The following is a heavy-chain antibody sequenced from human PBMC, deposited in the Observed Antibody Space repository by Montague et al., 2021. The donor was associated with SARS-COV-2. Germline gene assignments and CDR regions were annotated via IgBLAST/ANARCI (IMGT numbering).Heavy chain of an antibody. J-gene: IGHJ5*02. CDR3: ARLWDFYGSGSCKNSWFDP. CDR2: IHYIGNT. Sequence: SETLSLTCNVSGASISRSDYYWAWIRQPPGKGLELIGSIHYIGNTYYNPSLESRVTTSVDTSENQFSLKLSSVTAADTAVYYCARLWDFYGSGSCKNSWFDPWGQGTRVAVSS. V-gene: IGHV4-39*01. D-gene: IGHD3-10*01. CDR1: GASISRSDYY.